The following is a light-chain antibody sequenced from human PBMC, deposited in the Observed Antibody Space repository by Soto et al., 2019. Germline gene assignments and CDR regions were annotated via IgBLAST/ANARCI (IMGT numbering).Light chain of an antibody. CDR2: GAS. CDR1: QSLSSSY. V-gene: IGKV3D-7*01. CDR3: QRDYNLHP. J-gene: IGKJ2*01. Sequence: PGERVTLSCRASQSLSSSYLTWYQHRPGQAPRLLIYGASTRATSIPARFSDSGSGTDFTLTISSLQPEDFAVYYCQRDYNLHPFGQGTKLEIK.